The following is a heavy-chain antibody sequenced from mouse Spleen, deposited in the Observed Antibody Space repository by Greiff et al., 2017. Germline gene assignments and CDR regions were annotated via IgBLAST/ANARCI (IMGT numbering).Heavy chain of an antibody. D-gene: IGHD2-4*01. J-gene: IGHJ1*01. CDR2: ISSGSSTI. V-gene: IGHV5-17*01. CDR1: GFTFSDYG. Sequence: EVQGVESGGGLVKPGGSLKLSCAASGFTFSDYGMHWVRQAPEKGLEWVAYISSGSSTIYYADTVKGRFTISRDNAKNTLFLQMTSLRSEDTAMYYCARPGDYDEYFDVWGAGTTVTVSS. CDR3: ARPGDYDEYFDV.